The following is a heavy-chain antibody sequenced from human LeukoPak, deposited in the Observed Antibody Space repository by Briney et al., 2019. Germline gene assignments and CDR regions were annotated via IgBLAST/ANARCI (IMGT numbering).Heavy chain of an antibody. CDR1: GGSISSYY. V-gene: IGHV4-59*08. CDR2: IYGSGST. J-gene: IGHJ6*02. Sequence: SETLSLTCTLSGGSISSYYWSWIRQPPGKGLEWIGHIYGSGSTNYNPSLKSRVTMSVDTSKNQFSLKLRSVTAADTAVYYCARHYGHFYAMDVWGQGTTVTVSS. D-gene: IGHD3-16*01. CDR3: ARHYGHFYAMDV.